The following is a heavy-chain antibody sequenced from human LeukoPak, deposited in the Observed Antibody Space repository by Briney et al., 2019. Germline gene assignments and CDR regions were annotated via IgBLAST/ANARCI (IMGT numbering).Heavy chain of an antibody. Sequence: GGSLRLSCAASGFTVSSSYISWVRQTPGKGLEWVSVIYSGGSTYYADSVKGRFTISRDNSKNTLYLQMNSLRAEDTAVYYCARASPSTAVAGVHDYWGQGTLVTVSS. CDR2: IYSGGST. V-gene: IGHV3-53*01. D-gene: IGHD6-19*01. CDR3: ARASPSTAVAGVHDY. CDR1: GFTVSSSY. J-gene: IGHJ4*02.